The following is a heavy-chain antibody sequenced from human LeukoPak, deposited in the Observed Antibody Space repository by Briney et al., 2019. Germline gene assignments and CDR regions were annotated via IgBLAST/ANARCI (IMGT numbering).Heavy chain of an antibody. CDR2: ISYDGSNK. CDR3: ARNYGSGSYFTDY. CDR1: GFTFSSYA. D-gene: IGHD3-10*01. J-gene: IGHJ4*02. V-gene: IGHV3-30-3*01. Sequence: GGSLRLSCAASGFTFSSYAMHWGRQAPGKGLEWVAVISYDGSNKYYADSVKGRFTISRDNSKNTLYLQMNSLRAEDTAVYYCARNYGSGSYFTDYWGQGTLVTVSS.